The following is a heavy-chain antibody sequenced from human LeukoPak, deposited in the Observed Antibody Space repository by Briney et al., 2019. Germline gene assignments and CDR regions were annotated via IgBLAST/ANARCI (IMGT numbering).Heavy chain of an antibody. J-gene: IGHJ4*02. CDR2: ISSSGSTI. V-gene: IGHV3-11*01. CDR3: ARDRLRIFGVVTYMFDY. Sequence: PGGSLRLSCAASGFTFSDYYMSWIRQAPGKGLEWVSYISSSGSTIYYADSVKGRFTISRDNAKNSLYLQMNSLRAEDTAVYYCARDRLRIFGVVTYMFDYWGQGTLVTLSS. CDR1: GFTFSDYY. D-gene: IGHD3-3*01.